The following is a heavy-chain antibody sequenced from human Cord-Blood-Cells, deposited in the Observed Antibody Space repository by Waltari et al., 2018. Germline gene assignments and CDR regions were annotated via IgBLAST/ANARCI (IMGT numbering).Heavy chain of an antibody. CDR1: GGSISSSSYY. J-gene: IGHJ5*02. D-gene: IGHD3-3*01. Sequence: QLQLRESGPGLVKPSETLSPTCPVPGGSISSSSYYWGRIRQPPGKGLEWIGGIYYSGSTYYNPSLKSRVTISVDTSKNQFSLKLSSVTAADTAVYYCARRTYDFWSGYPNWFDPWGQGTLVTVSS. V-gene: IGHV4-39*01. CDR3: ARRTYDFWSGYPNWFDP. CDR2: IYYSGST.